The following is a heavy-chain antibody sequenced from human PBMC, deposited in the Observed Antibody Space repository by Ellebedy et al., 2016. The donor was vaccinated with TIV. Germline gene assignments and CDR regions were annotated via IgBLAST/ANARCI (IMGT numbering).Heavy chain of an antibody. V-gene: IGHV4-61*01. Sequence: SETLSLTCTVSGASVSSGSFCWNWIRQPLGTGLDWIGYTSCSGTTNYNPSLKSHVTISVDTSKNQLSLKLSSVTAADTAVYFCARDRGYMVTFGGVMGFDPWGQGTLVTVSS. J-gene: IGHJ5*02. CDR2: TSCSGTT. D-gene: IGHD3-16*01. CDR3: ARDRGYMVTFGGVMGFDP. CDR1: GASVSSGSFC.